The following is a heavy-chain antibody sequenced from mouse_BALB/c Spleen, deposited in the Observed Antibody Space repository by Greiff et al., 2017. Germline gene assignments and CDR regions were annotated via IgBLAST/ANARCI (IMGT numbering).Heavy chain of an antibody. V-gene: IGHV14-3*02. Sequence: EVKLQQSGAELVKPGASVKLSCTASGFNIKDTYMHWVKQRPEQGLEWIGRIDPANGNTKYDPKFQGKATITADTSSNTAYLQLSSLTSEDTAVYYCARSGASYAMDYWGQGTSVTVSS. D-gene: IGHD3-1*01. J-gene: IGHJ4*01. CDR1: GFNIKDTY. CDR2: IDPANGNT. CDR3: ARSGASYAMDY.